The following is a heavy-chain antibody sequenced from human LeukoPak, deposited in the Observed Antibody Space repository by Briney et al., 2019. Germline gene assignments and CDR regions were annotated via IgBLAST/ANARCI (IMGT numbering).Heavy chain of an antibody. CDR1: GDSVSSNSVT. D-gene: IGHD4-11*01. J-gene: IGHJ5*02. Sequence: SQTLSLTCAISGDSVSSNSVTWNWIRQSPSRGLEWLGRTYYRSTWFNDYAVSVRGRITVNPDTSKNQFSLHLNSVTPEDTAVYYCARRLTKYDCFDPWGQGILVTVSS. V-gene: IGHV6-1*01. CDR3: ARRLTKYDCFDP. CDR2: TYYRSTWFN.